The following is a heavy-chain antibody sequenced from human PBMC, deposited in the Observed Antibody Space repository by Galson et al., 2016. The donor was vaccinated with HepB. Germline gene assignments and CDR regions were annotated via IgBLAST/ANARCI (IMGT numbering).Heavy chain of an antibody. CDR1: GSTFSTYD. Sequence: SVKVSCKASGSTFSTYDINWVRQATGQGLEWMGWMNGKTGNTGYAQKFQGTVTMTRNTSTNTAYMELSGLRSEDTAVYYCARGRLLLNHNYIIDVWGQGTTVTVSS. CDR2: MNGKTGNT. V-gene: IGHV1-8*02. J-gene: IGHJ6*02. D-gene: IGHD1-14*01. CDR3: ARGRLLLNHNYIIDV.